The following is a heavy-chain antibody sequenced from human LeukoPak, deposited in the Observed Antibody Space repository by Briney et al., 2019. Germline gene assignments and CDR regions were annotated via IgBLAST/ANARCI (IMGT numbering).Heavy chain of an antibody. Sequence: GGSLRLSCAASGFTFSGYSMNWVRQAPGKGLEWVSYITSSSSAIYYADSVKGRFTISRDNAKNSLYLQMNSLRAEDTAVYYCARVRGSYWVDIWGRGTLVSVSS. J-gene: IGHJ3*02. CDR1: GFTFSGYS. CDR2: ITSSSSAI. D-gene: IGHD1-26*01. CDR3: ARVRGSYWVDI. V-gene: IGHV3-48*01.